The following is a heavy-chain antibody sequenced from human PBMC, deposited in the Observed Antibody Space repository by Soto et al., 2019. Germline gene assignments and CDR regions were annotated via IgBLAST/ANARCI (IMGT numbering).Heavy chain of an antibody. V-gene: IGHV1-69*12. D-gene: IGHD4-17*01. CDR1: GGTFSSYA. Sequence: QVQLVQSGAEVKKPGSSVKVSCKASGGTFSSYAISWVRQAPGQGLEWMGGIIPIFGTANYAQKFQGRVTITADESTSTAYKELSSLRSEDTAVYYCARDVTTPVAPYYYYGMDVWGQGTTVTVSS. J-gene: IGHJ6*02. CDR2: IIPIFGTA. CDR3: ARDVTTPVAPYYYYGMDV.